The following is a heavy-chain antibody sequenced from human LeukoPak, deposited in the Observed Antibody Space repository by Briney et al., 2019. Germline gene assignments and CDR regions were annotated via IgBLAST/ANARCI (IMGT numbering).Heavy chain of an antibody. CDR1: GYTFTTYS. J-gene: IGHJ4*02. CDR3: ARELLRSDGFDF. D-gene: IGHD1-26*01. Sequence: ASVKVSCKASGYTFTTYSMHWVRQAPGQWLEWMGWINAGNGNTKYSQKFQGRVTITRDTSASTAYMELSSLRSEDTAVYYCARELLRSDGFDFWGLGTLVTVSS. CDR2: INAGNGNT. V-gene: IGHV1-3*01.